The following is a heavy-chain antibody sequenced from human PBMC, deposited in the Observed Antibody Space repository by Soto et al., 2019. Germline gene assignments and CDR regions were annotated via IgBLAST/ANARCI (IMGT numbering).Heavy chain of an antibody. CDR3: ARGGMVPKNWFDP. CDR2: IIPIFGTA. J-gene: IGHJ5*02. CDR1: GGTFSSYA. D-gene: IGHD3-10*01. Sequence: SVKVSCKASGGTFSSYAISWVRQVPGQGLEWMGGIIPIFGTANYAQKFQGRVTITADESTSTAYMELSSLRSEDTAVYYCARGGMVPKNWFDPWGQGTLVTVSS. V-gene: IGHV1-69*13.